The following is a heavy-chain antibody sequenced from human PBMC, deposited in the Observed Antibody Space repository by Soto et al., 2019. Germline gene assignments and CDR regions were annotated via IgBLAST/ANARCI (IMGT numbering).Heavy chain of an antibody. CDR2: IYPGDSDT. Sequence: PGESLKISCKGSGYIFSIYWIGWVRQVPGKGLEWMGIIYPGDSDTRYNPSFQGQVTISVDKSTSTAYLQWSSLKASDTAMYYCARAYGDYPEGAFDIWGQGTMVTVSS. CDR3: ARAYGDYPEGAFDI. D-gene: IGHD4-17*01. CDR1: GYIFSIYW. V-gene: IGHV5-51*01. J-gene: IGHJ3*02.